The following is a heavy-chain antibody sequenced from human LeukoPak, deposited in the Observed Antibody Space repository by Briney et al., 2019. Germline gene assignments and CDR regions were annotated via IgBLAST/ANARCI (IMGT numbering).Heavy chain of an antibody. CDR3: AKDLGRVGSGSLRV. CDR1: GFTFTTYS. CDR2: ISFDGSNK. V-gene: IGHV3-30-3*01. D-gene: IGHD3-10*01. Sequence: GRSLSLSCAASGFTFTTYSIHWVRQAPGKGLEWVAVISFDGSNKYYAHSVKGRFTISRDNSKNTLYLQMNSLRAEDTAVYYCAKDLGRVGSGSLRVWGQGTLVTVSS. J-gene: IGHJ4*02.